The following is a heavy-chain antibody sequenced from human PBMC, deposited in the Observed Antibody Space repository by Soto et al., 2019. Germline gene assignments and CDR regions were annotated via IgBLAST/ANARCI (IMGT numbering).Heavy chain of an antibody. J-gene: IGHJ4*02. D-gene: IGHD6-13*01. CDR1: GGTFSSYA. V-gene: IGHV1-69*01. CDR2: IIPIFGTA. CDR3: ARDGYGIAAAGAFDY. Sequence: QVQLVQSGAEVKKPGSSVKVSCKASGGTFSSYAISWVRQAPGQGLEWMGGIIPIFGTANYAQKFQGRVTITADESTSTAYMELSRLRSEDTAVYYCARDGYGIAAAGAFDYWGQGTLVTVSS.